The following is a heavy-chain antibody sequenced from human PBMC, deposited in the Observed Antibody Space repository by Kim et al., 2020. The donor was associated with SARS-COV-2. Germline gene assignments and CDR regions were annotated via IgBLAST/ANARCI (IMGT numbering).Heavy chain of an antibody. J-gene: IGHJ6*02. CDR1: GFTFSSYA. CDR2: ISYDGSNK. Sequence: GGSLRFSCAASGFTFSSYAMHWVRQAPGKGLEWVAVISYDGSNKYYADSVKGRFTISRDNSKNTLYLQMNSLRAEDTAVYYCARDYYGSGGGMDVWGQGTTVTVSS. D-gene: IGHD3-10*01. V-gene: IGHV3-30*04. CDR3: ARDYYGSGGGMDV.